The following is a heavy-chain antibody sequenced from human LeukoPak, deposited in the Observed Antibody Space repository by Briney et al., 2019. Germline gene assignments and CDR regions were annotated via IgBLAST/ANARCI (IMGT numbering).Heavy chain of an antibody. D-gene: IGHD3-10*02. CDR1: GGSISSYY. J-gene: IGHJ4*02. V-gene: IGHV4-59*01. Sequence: PSETLSLTCTVSGGSISSYYWSWIRQPPGKGLEWIGYIYYSGSTNYNPSLKSRVTISVDTSKNQFSLKLSSVTAADTAVYYCARVSSGSYYGGFDYWGQGTLVTVSS. CDR2: IYYSGST. CDR3: ARVSSGSYYGGFDY.